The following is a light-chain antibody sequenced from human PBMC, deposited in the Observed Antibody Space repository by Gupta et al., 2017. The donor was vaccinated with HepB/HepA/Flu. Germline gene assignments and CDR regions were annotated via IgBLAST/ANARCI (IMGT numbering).Light chain of an antibody. J-gene: IGLJ2*01. CDR2: QDS. CDR1: TLGDKY. CDR3: QAWDSSTSWVV. V-gene: IGLV3-1*01. Sequence: SYELTHPPSVSVSPGQTASIPRSGDTLGDKYACWYQQKPGQSPVLVIYQDSKRPSGIPERFSGSNSGNTATLTISGTQAMDEADYYCQAWDSSTSWVVFGGGTKLTVL.